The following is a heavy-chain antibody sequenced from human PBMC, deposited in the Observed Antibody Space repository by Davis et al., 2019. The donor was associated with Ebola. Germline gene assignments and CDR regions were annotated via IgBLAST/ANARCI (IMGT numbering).Heavy chain of an antibody. V-gene: IGHV1-18*01. CDR2: ISASNGNT. J-gene: IGHJ6*02. Sequence: ASVKVSCKASGYTFTNYGVTWVRQAPGQGFEWMGWISASNGNTNYAQKFQGRVTLTTDTSTSTAYMELSLRSDDTAVYYCARGLSPKTLTYGMDVWGQGTTVTVSS. CDR3: ARGLSPKTLTYGMDV. CDR1: GYTFTNYG. D-gene: IGHD2/OR15-2a*01.